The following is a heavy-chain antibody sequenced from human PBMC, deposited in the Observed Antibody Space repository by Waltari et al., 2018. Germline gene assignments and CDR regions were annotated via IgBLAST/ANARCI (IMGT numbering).Heavy chain of an antibody. CDR2: KKQEGTIK. CDR3: ARDLYSGSYSDDY. Sequence: EVQLVESGGDLVQPGGSLRLSCVASGFSLSSYWMSWVRQAPGKGLRWVAIKKQEGTIKGYVGSVKCRFTISRDNAKNSLYLQMNSLRGEDTAVYYCARDLYSGSYSDDYWGQGTLVTVSS. CDR1: GFSLSSYW. J-gene: IGHJ4*02. D-gene: IGHD1-26*01. V-gene: IGHV3-7*01.